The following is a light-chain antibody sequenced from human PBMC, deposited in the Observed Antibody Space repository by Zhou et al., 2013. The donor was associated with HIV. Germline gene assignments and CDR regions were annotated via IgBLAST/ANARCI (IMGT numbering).Light chain of an antibody. V-gene: IGKV1-39*01. J-gene: IGKJ2*01. CDR2: AAS. CDR3: QQSYSTPS. Sequence: DIQMTQSPSSLSTSVGDRVTITCRASQNISSNLNWYQQKPGKAPKLLIYAASRLQSGVPSRFSGIGSGTDFTLTISSLQPEDFATYSCQQSYSTPSFGQGTKLEIK. CDR1: QNISSN.